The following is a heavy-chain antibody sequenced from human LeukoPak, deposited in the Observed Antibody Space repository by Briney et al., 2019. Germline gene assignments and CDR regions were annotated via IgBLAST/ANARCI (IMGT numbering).Heavy chain of an antibody. CDR3: AKADSSGWRPDY. Sequence: GGSLRLSCAASGFTFSSYAMSWVRQAPGKGLEWVSAISGSGGSTYYADSVKGRLTISRDNSKNTLYLQMNSLRAEDTAVYYCAKADSSGWRPDYWGQGTLVTVSS. CDR1: GFTFSSYA. D-gene: IGHD6-19*01. V-gene: IGHV3-23*01. CDR2: ISGSGGST. J-gene: IGHJ4*02.